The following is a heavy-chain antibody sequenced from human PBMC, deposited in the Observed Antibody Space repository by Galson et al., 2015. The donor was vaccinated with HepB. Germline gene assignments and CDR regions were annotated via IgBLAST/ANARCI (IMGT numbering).Heavy chain of an antibody. CDR3: ARGLGHYYDSSGHTIYFDY. Sequence: ETLSLTCTVSGGSISSYYWSWIRQPPGKGLEWIGYIYYSGSTNYNPSLNSRVTISVDTSKNQFSLKLSSVTAADTAVYYCARGLGHYYDSSGHTIYFDYWGQGTLVTVSS. J-gene: IGHJ4*02. V-gene: IGHV4-59*01. D-gene: IGHD3-22*01. CDR2: IYYSGST. CDR1: GGSISSYY.